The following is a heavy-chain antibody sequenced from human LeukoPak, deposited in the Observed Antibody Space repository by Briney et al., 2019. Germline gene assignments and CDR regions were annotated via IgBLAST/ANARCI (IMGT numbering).Heavy chain of an antibody. CDR3: ARGLTYYYGSGSNNWFDP. CDR1: GGSFSGYY. J-gene: IGHJ5*02. CDR2: INHSGST. D-gene: IGHD3-10*01. Sequence: PSETLSLTCAVYGGSFSGYYWSWIRQPPGKGLEWIGEINHSGSTNYNPSLKSRVTISLDTSKNQFSLKLSSVTAADTAVYYCARGLTYYYGSGSNNWFDPWGQGTLVTVSS. V-gene: IGHV4-34*01.